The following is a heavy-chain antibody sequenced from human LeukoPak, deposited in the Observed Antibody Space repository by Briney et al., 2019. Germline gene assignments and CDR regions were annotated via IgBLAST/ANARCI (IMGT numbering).Heavy chain of an antibody. CDR2: IRYDGSNK. Sequence: PGGSLRLSCAASGFTFSSYGMHWVRQAPGKGLEWVAFIRYDGSNKYYADSVKGRFTISRDNSKNTLYLQMNSLRAEDTAVYYCAKVGDYGDYAYGRFDYWGQGTLVTVSS. J-gene: IGHJ4*02. V-gene: IGHV3-30*02. D-gene: IGHD4-17*01. CDR3: AKVGDYGDYAYGRFDY. CDR1: GFTFSSYG.